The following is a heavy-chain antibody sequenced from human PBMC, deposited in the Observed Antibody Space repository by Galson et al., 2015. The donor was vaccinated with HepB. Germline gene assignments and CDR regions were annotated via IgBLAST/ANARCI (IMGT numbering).Heavy chain of an antibody. CDR3: ARAPRDFWSGYSISPYYYYMDV. CDR2: IYYSGST. D-gene: IGHD3-3*01. Sequence: LSLTCTVSGGSISSGGYYWSWIRQHPGKGLEWIGYIYYSGSTYYNPSLKSRVTISVDTSKNQFSLKLSSVTAADTAVYYCARAPRDFWSGYSISPYYYYMDVWGKGTTVTVSS. CDR1: GGSISSGGYY. V-gene: IGHV4-31*03. J-gene: IGHJ6*03.